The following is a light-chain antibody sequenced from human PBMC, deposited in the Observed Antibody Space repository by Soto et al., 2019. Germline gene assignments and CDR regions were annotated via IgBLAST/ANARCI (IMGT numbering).Light chain of an antibody. CDR2: GAS. Sequence: DIVLTQSPGTLSLSPGERATLSCRASQTVSSARLAWFQQKPGQAPRLLIYGASSRAPGIPDRFSGSGSETDFTLTITRLESEDFAVYSCHQYGSSPWPFGQGTKVDIK. CDR1: QTVSSAR. J-gene: IGKJ1*01. V-gene: IGKV3-20*01. CDR3: HQYGSSPWP.